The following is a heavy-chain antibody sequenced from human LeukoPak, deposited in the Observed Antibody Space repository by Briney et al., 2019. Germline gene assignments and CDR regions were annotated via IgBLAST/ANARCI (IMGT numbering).Heavy chain of an antibody. CDR2: IYYSGST. CDR1: GGSISSSSYY. Sequence: SETLSLTCTVSGGSISSSSYYWGWIRQPPGKGLEWIGSIYYSGSTYYNPSLKSRVTISVDTSKNQFSLKLSSVTAADTAVYYCARVTRSTVTSYYYMDVWGKGTTVTVSS. D-gene: IGHD4-11*01. CDR3: ARVTRSTVTSYYYMDV. V-gene: IGHV4-39*07. J-gene: IGHJ6*03.